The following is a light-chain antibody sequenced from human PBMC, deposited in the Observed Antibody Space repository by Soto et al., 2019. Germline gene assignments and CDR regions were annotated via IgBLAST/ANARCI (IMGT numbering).Light chain of an antibody. V-gene: IGLV2-18*02. CDR2: EVS. J-gene: IGLJ1*01. Sequence: QSVLTQPTSVSGSPGQSVTISCTGTSSDVGSYNRVSWYQQPPGTAPKLMIYEVSNRPSGVPDRFSGSKSGNTASLTISGLQAEDEADYYCSSYTSSSPYVFGTGTKLTVL. CDR3: SSYTSSSPYV. CDR1: SSDVGSYNR.